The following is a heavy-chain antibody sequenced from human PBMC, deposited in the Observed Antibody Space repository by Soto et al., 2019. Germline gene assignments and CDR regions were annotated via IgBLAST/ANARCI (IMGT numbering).Heavy chain of an antibody. CDR2: ISYDGRQK. D-gene: IGHD3-9*01. CDR1: GFTFSSYA. Sequence: PGGSLRLSCVASGFTFSSYAMHWVRQAPGKGLEWVAVISYDGRQKHYVDSVKGRFTLSRDESDNTVYLQMNSLRPEDTAVYFCAKDVYFDSYYFDQWGQGTRVTVSS. CDR3: AKDVYFDSYYFDQ. V-gene: IGHV3-30*04. J-gene: IGHJ4*02.